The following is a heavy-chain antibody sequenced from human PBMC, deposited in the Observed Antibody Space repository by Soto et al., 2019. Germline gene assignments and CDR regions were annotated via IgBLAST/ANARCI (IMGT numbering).Heavy chain of an antibody. V-gene: IGHV4-31*03. CDR1: GGSIGSGGYY. D-gene: IGHD3-16*02. CDR3: ARAPETPPIVRVVVPYFFDS. CDR2: IYSNGNT. Sequence: SETLSLTCTVSGGSIGSGGYYWSWIRQDPGKGLEWLGYIYSNGNTYYNPSLKSRLVISSDTSQNQFSLRLSSVTAADTGVYYCARAPETPPIVRVVVPYFFDSWGQGTLVTVSS. J-gene: IGHJ4*02.